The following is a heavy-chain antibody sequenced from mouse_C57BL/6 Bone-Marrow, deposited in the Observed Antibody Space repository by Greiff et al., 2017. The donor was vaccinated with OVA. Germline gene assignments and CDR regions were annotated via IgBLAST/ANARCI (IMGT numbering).Heavy chain of an antibody. J-gene: IGHJ4*01. CDR3: AKIKLSSQSPYYAMDY. V-gene: IGHV7-3*01. Sequence: DVMLVESGGGLVQPGGSLSLSCAASGFTFTDYYMSWVRQPPGKALEWLGFIRNKANGYTTEYSASVKGRFTISRDNSQSILYLQMNALRAEDSATYYCAKIKLSSQSPYYAMDYWGQGTSVTVSS. CDR1: GFTFTDYY. D-gene: IGHD1-1*01. CDR2: IRNKANGYTT.